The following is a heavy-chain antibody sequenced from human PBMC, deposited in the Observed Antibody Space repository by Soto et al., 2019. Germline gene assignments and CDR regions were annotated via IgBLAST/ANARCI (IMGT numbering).Heavy chain of an antibody. Sequence: EVQLLEPGGGLVRPGGSLRLSSAVSGFTFNNYAMSWVRQDPGKWLVWGTAISASGRSTYFEDSVKGRFTISRDMCKNTLYMEMNNLRAEDTAIYYRAKDDLGSGWGSYCFAYWGQGTLVTFSS. CDR2: ISASGRST. V-gene: IGHV3-23*01. CDR1: GFTFNNYA. D-gene: IGHD6-19*01. CDR3: AKDDLGSGWGSYCFAY. J-gene: IGHJ4*02.